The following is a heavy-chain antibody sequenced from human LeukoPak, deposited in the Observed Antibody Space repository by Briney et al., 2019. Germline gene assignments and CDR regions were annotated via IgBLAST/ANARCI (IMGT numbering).Heavy chain of an antibody. CDR2: INTNTGNP. CDR1: GYTFTIYA. D-gene: IGHD3-10*01. V-gene: IGHV7-4-1*02. CDR3: ARSKMVRGVIMFDY. J-gene: IGHJ4*02. Sequence: ASVNVSCKASGYTFTIYAMNWVRQAPGQGLEWMGWINTNTGNPTYAQGFTGRFVFSLDTSVSTAYLQISSLKAEDTAVYYCARSKMVRGVIMFDYWGQGTLVTVSS.